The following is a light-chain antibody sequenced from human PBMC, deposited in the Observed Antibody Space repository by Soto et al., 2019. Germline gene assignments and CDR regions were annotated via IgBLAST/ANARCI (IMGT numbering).Light chain of an antibody. CDR1: QNINDW. CDR2: DAS. CDR3: QKYNSALGT. V-gene: IGKV1-5*01. Sequence: DIQMTPSPSTLSTSIGDRVTITCRASQNINDWLAWYQLQPGKAPRLLIFDASSLEVGVPSRFSGSGSGTDFTLTISSLQPEDVATYYCQKYNSALGTFGQGTKVDIK. J-gene: IGKJ1*01.